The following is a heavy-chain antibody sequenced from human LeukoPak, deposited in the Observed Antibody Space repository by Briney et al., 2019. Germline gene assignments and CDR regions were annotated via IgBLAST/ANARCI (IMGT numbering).Heavy chain of an antibody. V-gene: IGHV1-69*13. D-gene: IGHD3-22*01. CDR1: GGTFSSYA. J-gene: IGHJ4*02. Sequence: ASVNVSCTASGGTFSSYAISWVRQAPGQGLEWMGGIIPIFGTANYAQKFQGRVTITADESTSTAYMELSSLRSEDTAVYYCASPYDSSGYYRGWGQGTLVTVSS. CDR2: IIPIFGTA. CDR3: ASPYDSSGYYRG.